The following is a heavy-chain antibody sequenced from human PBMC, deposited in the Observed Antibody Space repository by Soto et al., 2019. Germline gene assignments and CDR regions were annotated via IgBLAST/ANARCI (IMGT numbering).Heavy chain of an antibody. Sequence: SHTLSRTCAISGDRDSSNSAAWNWIRPSPSRGLEWLGRTYYRSKWYNDYAVSVKSRITINPDTSKNQFSLQLNSVTPEDTAVYYCARDIRIQLWPTKYYYYYYGMDVWGQGTTVTVSS. V-gene: IGHV6-1*01. D-gene: IGHD5-18*01. CDR3: ARDIRIQLWPTKYYYYYYGMDV. CDR2: TYYRSKWYN. J-gene: IGHJ6*02. CDR1: GDRDSSNSAA.